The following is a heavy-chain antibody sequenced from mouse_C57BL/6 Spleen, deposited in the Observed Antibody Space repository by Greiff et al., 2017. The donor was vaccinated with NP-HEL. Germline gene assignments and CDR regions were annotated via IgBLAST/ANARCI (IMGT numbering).Heavy chain of an antibody. CDR2: IHPNSGSS. CDR1: GYTFTSYW. D-gene: IGHD1-1*01. CDR3: APVTTVGSGFAY. Sequence: QVQLQQPGAELVKPGASVKLSCKASGYTFTSYWMHWVKQRPGQGLEWIGMIHPNSGSSNYNEKFKSKATLTVDKSSSTAYMQLSSLTSEDSAVYYCAPVTTVGSGFAYWGQGALVTVSA. J-gene: IGHJ3*01. V-gene: IGHV1-64*01.